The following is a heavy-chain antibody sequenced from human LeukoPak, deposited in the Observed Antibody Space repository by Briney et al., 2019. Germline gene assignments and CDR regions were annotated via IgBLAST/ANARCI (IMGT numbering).Heavy chain of an antibody. V-gene: IGHV2-70*01. CDR2: IDWDDDK. CDR3: ARTPYCGGDCYVDY. CDR1: GFSLSTSGVG. Sequence: SGPTLVKPTQTLTLTCTFSGFSLSTSGVGVGWIRQPPGKALEWLALIDWDDDKFYSTSLKTRLTISKDTSKNQVVLTMTNMDPVDTATYYCARTPYCGGDCYVDYWGQGTLVTVSS. D-gene: IGHD2-21*02. J-gene: IGHJ4*02.